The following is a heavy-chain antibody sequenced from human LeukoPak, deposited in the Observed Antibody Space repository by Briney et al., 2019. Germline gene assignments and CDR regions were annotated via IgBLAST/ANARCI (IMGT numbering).Heavy chain of an antibody. J-gene: IGHJ4*02. D-gene: IGHD2-2*01. CDR2: IYSSGST. Sequence: SETLSLTCTVSGGTISSYYWSWIRQPPGKGLEWIGRIYSSGSTNYNPALRSRLTISVDTSKNQFSLKLSSVTAADTAVYYCASTICISTSCYPGVVDYWGQGTLVTVSS. V-gene: IGHV4-4*09. CDR3: ASTICISTSCYPGVVDY. CDR1: GGTISSYY.